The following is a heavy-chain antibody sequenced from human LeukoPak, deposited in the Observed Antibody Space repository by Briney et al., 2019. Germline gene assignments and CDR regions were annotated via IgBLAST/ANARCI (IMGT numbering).Heavy chain of an antibody. D-gene: IGHD6-6*01. CDR2: ISWNSGSI. Sequence: PGRSLRLSCAASGFTFDDYAMHWVRQAPGKGLEWVSGISWNSGSIGYADSVKGRFTISRDNAKNSLYLQMNSLRAEDMALYYCAKDIGYSSSSGFDYWRQGTLVTVSS. CDR1: GFTFDDYA. CDR3: AKDIGYSSSSGFDY. V-gene: IGHV3-9*03. J-gene: IGHJ4*02.